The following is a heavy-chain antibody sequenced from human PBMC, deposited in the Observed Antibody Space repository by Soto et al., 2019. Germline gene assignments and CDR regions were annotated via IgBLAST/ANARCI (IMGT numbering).Heavy chain of an antibody. D-gene: IGHD6-19*01. CDR1: GGSISSYY. CDR3: ARRGSSGWLDAFDI. V-gene: IGHV4-59*08. Sequence: SETLSLTCTVSGGSISSYYWSWIRQPPGKGLEWIGYIYYSGSTNYNPSLKSRVTISVDTSKNQFSLKLSSVTAADTAVYYCARRGSSGWLDAFDIWGQGTMVTVSS. J-gene: IGHJ3*02. CDR2: IYYSGST.